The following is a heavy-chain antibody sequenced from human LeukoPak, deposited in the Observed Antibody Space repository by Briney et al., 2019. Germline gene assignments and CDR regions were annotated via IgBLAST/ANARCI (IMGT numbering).Heavy chain of an antibody. CDR2: VSYTGNT. V-gene: IGHV4-59*01. CDR1: GGSMNTYY. CDR3: ARGVVAATNFWFDP. J-gene: IGHJ5*02. Sequence: SETLSLTCIVSGGSMNTYYWSWIRQPPGKGLEWIGYVSYTGNTNYNPSLKSRVTMSVDTSKNQFSLKLISVTAADTAMYYCARGVVAATNFWFDPWGQGTLVTVSS. D-gene: IGHD2-15*01.